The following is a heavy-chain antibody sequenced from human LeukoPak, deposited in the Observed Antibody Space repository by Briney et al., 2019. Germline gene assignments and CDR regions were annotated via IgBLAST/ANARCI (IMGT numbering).Heavy chain of an antibody. Sequence: SETLSLTCAVYGGSFSGYYWSWIRQPPGKGLEWIGEINHSGSTNYNPSLKSRVTISVDTSKNQFSLKLSSVTAADTAVYYCARVPLSITIFQAPDAFDIWGQGTMVTVSS. V-gene: IGHV4-34*01. CDR3: ARVPLSITIFQAPDAFDI. CDR1: GGSFSGYY. D-gene: IGHD3-3*01. CDR2: INHSGST. J-gene: IGHJ3*02.